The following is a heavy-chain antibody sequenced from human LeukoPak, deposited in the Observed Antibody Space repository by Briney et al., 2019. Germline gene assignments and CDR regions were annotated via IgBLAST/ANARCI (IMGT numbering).Heavy chain of an antibody. CDR1: GGSFSGYY. D-gene: IGHD5-18*01. Sequence: PSETLSLTCAVYGGSFSGYYWSWLRQPPGKGLEWIGEINHSGSTNYNPSLKSRVTISVDTSKNQFSLKLSSVTAADTAVYYCARGGYSYGYMIWGQGTLVTVSS. CDR2: INHSGST. J-gene: IGHJ4*02. CDR3: ARGGYSYGYMI. V-gene: IGHV4-34*01.